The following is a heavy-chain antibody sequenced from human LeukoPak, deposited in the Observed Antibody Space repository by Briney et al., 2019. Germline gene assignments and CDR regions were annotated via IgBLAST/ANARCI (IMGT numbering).Heavy chain of an antibody. D-gene: IGHD2-15*01. V-gene: IGHV4-4*07. CDR3: ARQSGGNYVYFDY. CDR2: ISTTENT. CDR1: GGSISTYY. J-gene: IGHJ4*02. Sequence: SETLSLTCTVSGGSISTYYWSWIRQPAGKGLEWIGRISTTENTNYNPSLKSRVTISVDKSRNQFSPKLSSVTAADTAVYYCARQSGGNYVYFDYWGQGTQVTVSS.